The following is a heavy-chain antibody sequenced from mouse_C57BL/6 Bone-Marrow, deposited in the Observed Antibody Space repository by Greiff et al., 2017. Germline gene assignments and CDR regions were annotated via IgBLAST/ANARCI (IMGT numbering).Heavy chain of an antibody. D-gene: IGHD2-5*01. CDR1: GYTFTSYG. Sequence: VMLVESGAELARPGASVKLSCKASGYTFTSYGISWVKQRTGQGLEWIGEIYPRSGNTYYNEKFKGKATLTAAKSSSTAYMELRSLTSEDSAVYVCARGSYYSNYFDYWGQGTTLTVSS. J-gene: IGHJ2*01. V-gene: IGHV1-81*01. CDR3: ARGSYYSNYFDY. CDR2: IYPRSGNT.